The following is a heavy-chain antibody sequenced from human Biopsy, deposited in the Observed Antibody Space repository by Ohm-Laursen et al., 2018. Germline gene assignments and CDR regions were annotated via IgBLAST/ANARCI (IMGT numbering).Heavy chain of an antibody. D-gene: IGHD2/OR15-2a*01. V-gene: IGHV4-59*11. CDR1: GGSLTGHY. CDR2: ISYTGYT. J-gene: IGHJ4*02. Sequence: SETLSLTCTVSGGSLTGHYWNWIRQPPGKGLEWIGHISYTGYTSYNASLKSRVTISVDTSRNHFSLRLSSLTAADTAVYYCARGSNGFGGLYFPRWGQGTLLTVSS. CDR3: ARGSNGFGGLYFPR.